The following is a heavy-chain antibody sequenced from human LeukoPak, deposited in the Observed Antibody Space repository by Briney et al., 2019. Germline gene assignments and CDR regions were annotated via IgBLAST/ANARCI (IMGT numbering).Heavy chain of an antibody. J-gene: IGHJ6*02. D-gene: IGHD5-12*01. CDR2: ISAYNGNT. CDR1: GYTFTSYG. CDR3: ARDHSGYEYYYYGMDV. Sequence: ASVKVSCKASGYTFTSYGISWVRQAPGQGLEWMGWISAYNGNTNYAQKLQGRVTMTTDTSTSTAFMELRSLRSDDTAVYYCARDHSGYEYYYYGMDVWGQGTTVTVSS. V-gene: IGHV1-18*01.